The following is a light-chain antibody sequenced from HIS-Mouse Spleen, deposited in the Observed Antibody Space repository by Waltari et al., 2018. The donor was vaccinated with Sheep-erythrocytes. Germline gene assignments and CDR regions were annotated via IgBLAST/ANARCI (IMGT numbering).Light chain of an antibody. V-gene: IGKV1-12*01. J-gene: IGKJ4*02. CDR3: AAWDDSLSGPV. CDR1: QGISSW. Sequence: DIQMTQSPSSVSASVGDRVTITCRASQGISSWLAWYQQKPGKAPKLLIYAASSLQSGVPDRFSGSKSGTSASLAISGLRSEDEADYYCAAWDDSLSGPVFGGGTK. CDR2: AAS.